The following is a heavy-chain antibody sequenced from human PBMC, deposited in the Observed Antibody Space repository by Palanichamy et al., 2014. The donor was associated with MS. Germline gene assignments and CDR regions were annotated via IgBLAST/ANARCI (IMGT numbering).Heavy chain of an antibody. Sequence: QVQLVESGGGLVKPGGSLRLSCAASGFTFSDYYMSWIRQAPGKRLEWLAYISGGGVIIHYADSAKGRFTISRDNAKNSLYLQMNSLSAEDTAMYYCARDEGSSSFDYWGQGTLVTVSS. V-gene: IGHV3-11*01. CDR1: GFTFSDYY. D-gene: IGHD6-13*01. CDR2: ISGGGVII. CDR3: ARDEGSSSFDY. J-gene: IGHJ4*02.